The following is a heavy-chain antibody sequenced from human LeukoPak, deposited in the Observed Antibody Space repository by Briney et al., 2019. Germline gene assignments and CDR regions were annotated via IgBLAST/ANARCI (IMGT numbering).Heavy chain of an antibody. CDR2: IYISGST. CDR1: GGSISSYY. CDR3: ARDRNRGYSYGPNWFDP. D-gene: IGHD5-18*01. V-gene: IGHV4-4*07. Sequence: SETLSPTCTVSGGSISSYYWSWIRQPAGKGLEWIGRIYISGSTNYNPSLKSRVTMSVDTSKNQFSLKLSSVTAADTAVYYCARDRNRGYSYGPNWFDPWGQGTLVTVSS. J-gene: IGHJ5*02.